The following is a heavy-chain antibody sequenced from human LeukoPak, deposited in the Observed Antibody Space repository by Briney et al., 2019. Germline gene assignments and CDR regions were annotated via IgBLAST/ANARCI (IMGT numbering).Heavy chain of an antibody. CDR1: GFSFSSYV. Sequence: PGGSLRLSCAASGFSFSSYVMHWVRQAPGKGLEYVSAIMPNGETRGYANSMKSRFTISRDNSKNTLYLQMGSLRAEDMAIYYCARDRDGGFAFDIWGQGTLVTVSS. D-gene: IGHD2-15*01. V-gene: IGHV3-64*01. CDR3: ARDRDGGFAFDI. CDR2: IMPNGETR. J-gene: IGHJ3*02.